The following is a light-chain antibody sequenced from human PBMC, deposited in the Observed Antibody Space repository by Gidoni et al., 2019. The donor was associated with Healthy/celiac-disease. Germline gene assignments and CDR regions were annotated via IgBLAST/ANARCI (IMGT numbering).Light chain of an antibody. V-gene: IGKV1-39*01. CDR2: AAS. CDR3: QQSYSTPPYT. Sequence: DIQMTQFPSSLSASVGDRVTITCRASQSISSYLNWYQQKPGKAPKLLIYAASSLQSGVPSRFSGSGSGTDFTLTISSLQPEDFATYYCQQSYSTPPYTFXHXTKLDIK. CDR1: QSISSY. J-gene: IGKJ2*01.